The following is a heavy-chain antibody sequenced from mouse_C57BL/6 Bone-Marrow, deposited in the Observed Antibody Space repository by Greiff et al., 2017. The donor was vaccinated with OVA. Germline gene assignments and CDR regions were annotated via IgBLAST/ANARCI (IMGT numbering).Heavy chain of an antibody. Sequence: VQLQQSGAALVRPGASVTLSCTASGFNITDDDMHWVQQRTEQGLEWIGWIDTETGDPEYASKFQGKATITADTSSNPAYLQLSSLTSEDTAVYYCTTPGAMDYWGQGTSDTVSS. CDR2: IDTETGDP. V-gene: IGHV14-4*01. CDR1: GFNITDDD. CDR3: TTPGAMDY. J-gene: IGHJ4*01.